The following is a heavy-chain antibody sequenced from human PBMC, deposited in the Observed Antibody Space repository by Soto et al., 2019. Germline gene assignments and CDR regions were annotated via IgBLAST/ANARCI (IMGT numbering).Heavy chain of an antibody. V-gene: IGHV3-74*01. CDR2: INSDGSST. CDR3: AIGGSSPADYGMDV. Sequence: SLRLSCAASGFTFSSYWMHWVRQAPGKGLVWVSRINSDGSSTSYADSVKGRFTISRDNAKNTLYLQMNSLRAEDTAVYYCAIGGSSPADYGMDVWGQGTTVTVSS. J-gene: IGHJ6*02. CDR1: GFTFSSYW. D-gene: IGHD6-6*01.